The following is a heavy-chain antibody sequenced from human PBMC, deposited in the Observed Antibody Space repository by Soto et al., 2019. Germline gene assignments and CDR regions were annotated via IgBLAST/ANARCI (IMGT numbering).Heavy chain of an antibody. V-gene: IGHV1-18*01. D-gene: IGHD1-26*01. CDR1: GYTFTSYG. CDR2: ISAYNGNT. Sequence: ASVKVSCKASGYTFTSYGISWVRQAPGQGLEWMGWISAYNGNTNYAQKLQGRVTMTTDTSTNTAYTELRSLRSDDTAVYYCARAAGSGSYYEFDPWGQGTLVTVSS. CDR3: ARAAGSGSYYEFDP. J-gene: IGHJ5*02.